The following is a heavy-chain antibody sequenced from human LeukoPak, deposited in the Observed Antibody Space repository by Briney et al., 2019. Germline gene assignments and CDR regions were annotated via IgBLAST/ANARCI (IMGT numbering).Heavy chain of an antibody. CDR2: INHSGST. Sequence: PSETLSLTCVVYGGSFSGYYWSWIRQPPGKGLEWIGEINHSGSTNYNPSLKSRVTISVDTSKNQFSLKLSSVTAADTAVYYCATASRGCSSTSCYNWFDPWGQGTLVTVSS. V-gene: IGHV4-34*01. CDR1: GGSFSGYY. D-gene: IGHD2-2*01. CDR3: ATASRGCSSTSCYNWFDP. J-gene: IGHJ5*02.